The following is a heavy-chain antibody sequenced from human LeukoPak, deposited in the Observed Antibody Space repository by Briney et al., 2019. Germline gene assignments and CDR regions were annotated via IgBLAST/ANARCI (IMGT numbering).Heavy chain of an antibody. CDR2: ITGSGDTT. CDR3: AKVGLLIDY. Sequence: GGSLRLSCAASGFTFTSYAMSWVRQAPGKGLEWVSAITGSGDTTYYAASVKGRFTISRDNSKNTLYLQMNGLRAEDTAVYYCAKVGLLIDYWGQGTLVTVSS. V-gene: IGHV3-23*01. J-gene: IGHJ4*02. D-gene: IGHD5-18*01. CDR1: GFTFTSYA.